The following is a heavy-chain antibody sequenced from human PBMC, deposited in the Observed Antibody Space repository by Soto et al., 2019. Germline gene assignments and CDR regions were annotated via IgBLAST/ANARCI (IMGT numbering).Heavy chain of an antibody. D-gene: IGHD2-15*01. CDR1: GFTFSDHY. V-gene: IGHV3-72*01. CDR3: GRVRLCGLSGVRCYSRVIDY. Sequence: EVQLVESGGGLVQPGGSLRLSCAASGFTFSDHYMDWVRQAPGKALEWVGRTKNKANSYTTQYAASVKGRFTISRDDSTNSLYLQMNSLMTEDSAVYYCGRVRLCGLSGVRCYSRVIDYWGQGTLVTVSS. J-gene: IGHJ4*02. CDR2: TKNKANSYTT.